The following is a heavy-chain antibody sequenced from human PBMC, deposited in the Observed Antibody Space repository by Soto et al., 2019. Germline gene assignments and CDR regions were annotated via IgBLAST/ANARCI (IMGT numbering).Heavy chain of an antibody. J-gene: IGHJ6*02. D-gene: IGHD3-9*01. CDR2: VSTNGAT. CDR1: DDFISSYY. V-gene: IGHV4-4*07. Sequence: SETLSLTCTVSDDFISSYYWNWIRQPAGKGLEWIGRVSTNGATNYNPPLESRVTMSVDTSKNQFSLKLTSVTAADTAVYFCARADYEILTGSYAMDVWGQGTTVTVSS. CDR3: ARADYEILTGSYAMDV.